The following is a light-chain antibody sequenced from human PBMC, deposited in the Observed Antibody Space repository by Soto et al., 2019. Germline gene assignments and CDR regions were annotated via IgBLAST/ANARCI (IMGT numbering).Light chain of an antibody. V-gene: IGKV1-39*01. Sequence: PSSLSASVGDRVTITCRASQSISSYLNWYQQKPGKAPKLLIFAASSLQSGVPSRFSGSGSGTDFTLTISSLQPEDFATYHCQQSYSSPFTFGPGTKVDIK. J-gene: IGKJ3*01. CDR1: QSISSY. CDR2: AAS. CDR3: QQSYSSPFT.